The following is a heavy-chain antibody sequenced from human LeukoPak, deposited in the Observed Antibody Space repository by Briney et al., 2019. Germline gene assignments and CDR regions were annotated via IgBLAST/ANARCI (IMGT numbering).Heavy chain of an antibody. D-gene: IGHD3-3*01. J-gene: IGHJ6*02. CDR1: GFTVSSNY. CDR2: IYSGGST. CDR3: ARDRDFVDYYYGMDV. V-gene: IGHV3-66*01. Sequence: GGSLRLSCAASGFTVSSNYMSWVRQAPGKGLEWVSVIYSGGSTYYADSGKGRFTISRDNSKNTLYLQMNSLRAEDAAVYYCARDRDFVDYYYGMDVWGQGTTVTVSS.